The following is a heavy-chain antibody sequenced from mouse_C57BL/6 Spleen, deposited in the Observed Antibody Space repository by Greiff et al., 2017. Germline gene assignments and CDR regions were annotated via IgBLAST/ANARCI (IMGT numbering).Heavy chain of an antibody. CDR2: IRGGGIT. Sequence: VKLMESGPGLVAPSQSLSITCTVSGFSLTSYGVDWVRQPPGKGLEWLGVIRGGGITNCNSALMSSLSIRQDNSNSPVFLKMISLQTDDTAMYYCAPLGYDGFAYWGQGTLVTVSA. CDR1: GFSLTSYG. D-gene: IGHD2-2*01. CDR3: APLGYDGFAY. J-gene: IGHJ3*01. V-gene: IGHV2-9*01.